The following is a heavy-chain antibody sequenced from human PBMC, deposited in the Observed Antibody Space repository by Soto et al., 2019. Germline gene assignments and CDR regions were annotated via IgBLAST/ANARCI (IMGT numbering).Heavy chain of an antibody. CDR1: GGTFSSYA. V-gene: IGHV1-69*13. D-gene: IGHD3-10*01. Sequence: ASVKVSCKASGGTFSSYAISWVRQAPGQGLEWMGGIIPIFGTANYAQKFQGRVTITADESTSTAYMELSSLRSEDTAVYYCARAYYGSGSYYNPSPHYYYYGMDVWGQGTTVTVSS. CDR2: IIPIFGTA. CDR3: ARAYYGSGSYYNPSPHYYYYGMDV. J-gene: IGHJ6*02.